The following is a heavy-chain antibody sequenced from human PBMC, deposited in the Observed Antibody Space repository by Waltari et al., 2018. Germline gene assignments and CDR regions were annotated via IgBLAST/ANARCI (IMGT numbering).Heavy chain of an antibody. CDR1: GGSISSSSYY. J-gene: IGHJ4*02. CDR2: IYYSGST. D-gene: IGHD3-22*01. V-gene: IGHV4-39*01. CDR3: ARGRYYYDSSGYYYPREFDY. Sequence: QLQLQESGPGLVKPSETLSLTCTVSGGSISSSSYYWGWIRQPPGKGLEWIGSIYYSGSTYYNPSLKSRVTISVDTSKNQFSLKLSSVTAADTAVYYCARGRYYYDSSGYYYPREFDYWGQGTLVTVSS.